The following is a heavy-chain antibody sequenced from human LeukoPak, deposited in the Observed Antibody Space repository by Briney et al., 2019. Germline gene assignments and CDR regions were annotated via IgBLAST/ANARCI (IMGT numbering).Heavy chain of an antibody. CDR1: GYTFTVYH. CDR3: ARDLEGYYYGSGNYPQ. D-gene: IGHD3-10*01. V-gene: IGHV1-2*02. CDR2: IKPYSGDT. J-gene: IGHJ4*02. Sequence: GATVKFSCKASGYTFTVYHLHWVRQPPGQGLEWMGRIKPYSGDTSYAQKFQGRVSMTRDTSISTAYMELSSLRSDDTAVYYCARDLEGYYYGSGNYPQWGQGILVTVSS.